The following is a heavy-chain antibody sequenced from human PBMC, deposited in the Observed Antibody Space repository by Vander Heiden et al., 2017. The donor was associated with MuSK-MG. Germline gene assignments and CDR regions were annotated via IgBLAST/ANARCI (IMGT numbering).Heavy chain of an antibody. V-gene: IGHV3-11*01. Sequence: QVQLVESGGGLVKPRGSLRLYCEASRVPYSDYYMSWIRQAPGKGLEWVSYISSSGSTIYYADSVKGRFTISRDNAKNSLYLQMNSLRAEDTAVYYCARGGYSGYDFDAFDIWGQGTMVTVSS. CDR2: ISSSGSTI. CDR3: ARGGYSGYDFDAFDI. CDR1: RVPYSDYY. D-gene: IGHD5-12*01. J-gene: IGHJ3*02.